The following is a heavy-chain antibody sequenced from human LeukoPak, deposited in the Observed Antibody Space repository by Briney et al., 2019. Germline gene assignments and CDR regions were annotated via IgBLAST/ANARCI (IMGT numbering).Heavy chain of an antibody. J-gene: IGHJ4*02. V-gene: IGHV1-69*13. CDR2: IIPIFGTA. Sequence: WASVKVSCKASGRTFSSYAISWVPHAPGQGLEWMGGIIPIFGTANYAQKLQGRDTITADESTSTAYLELSSLRSEDTAVYYCARLIEVGGYFDWLPHDYWGQGTLVTVSS. CDR3: ARLIEVGGYFDWLPHDY. D-gene: IGHD3-9*01. CDR1: GRTFSSYA.